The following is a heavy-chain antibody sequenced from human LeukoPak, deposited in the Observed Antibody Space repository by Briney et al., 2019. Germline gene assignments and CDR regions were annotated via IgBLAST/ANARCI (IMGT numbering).Heavy chain of an antibody. CDR1: GFTFTRYD. J-gene: IGHJ4*02. D-gene: IGHD4-23*01. Sequence: GKSLRLSCAASGFTFTRYDMHWVRQAPGKRLEWVAVVSNDETNKDYGNSVKGRFTIARDNSKNTLYLQMNSLRVEDTAVYYCVLGHYGGLFDNWGQGALVTVSS. CDR2: VSNDETNK. CDR3: VLGHYGGLFDN. V-gene: IGHV3-30*04.